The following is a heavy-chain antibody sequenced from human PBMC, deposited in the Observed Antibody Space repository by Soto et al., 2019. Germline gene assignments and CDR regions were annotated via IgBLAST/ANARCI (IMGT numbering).Heavy chain of an antibody. J-gene: IGHJ3*02. CDR2: IRSKANSYAT. CDR1: GFTFSGSA. D-gene: IGHD3-10*01. Sequence: PGGSLRLSCAASGFTFSGSAMHCVRQASGKGLEWVGRIRSKANSYATAYAASVKGRFTISRDDSKNTAYLQMNSLKTEDTAVYYCTRWHGSRGPFDIWGQGTMVTVSS. V-gene: IGHV3-73*01. CDR3: TRWHGSRGPFDI.